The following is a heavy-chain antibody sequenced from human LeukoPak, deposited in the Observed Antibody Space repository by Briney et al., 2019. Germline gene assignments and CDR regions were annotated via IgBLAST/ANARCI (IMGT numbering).Heavy chain of an antibody. J-gene: IGHJ4*02. CDR3: AKELRFLEWLLYGGPFFDY. Sequence: SVKVSCKASGGTFSSYAISWVRQAPGQGLEWMGRIIPILGIANYAQKFQGRVTITADKPTSTAYMELSSLRSEDTAVYYCAKELRFLEWLLYGGPFFDYWGQGTLVTVSS. V-gene: IGHV1-69*04. CDR1: GGTFSSYA. D-gene: IGHD3-3*01. CDR2: IIPILGIA.